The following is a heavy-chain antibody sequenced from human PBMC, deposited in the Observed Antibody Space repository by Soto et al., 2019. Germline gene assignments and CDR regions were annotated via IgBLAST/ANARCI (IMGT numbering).Heavy chain of an antibody. D-gene: IGHD3-16*01. CDR1: GFVFSDFQ. J-gene: IGHJ4*02. V-gene: IGHV3-21*01. Sequence: GGSLRLSCAASGFVFSDFQFNWVRQAPGGGLEWLSSITGTSAFTEYAESIEGRFTISRDNPNKLLFLHMDSLRPEDTAVYYCARDNLAFQGAFDLWGQGPLVPVSS. CDR2: ITGTSAFT. CDR3: ARDNLAFQGAFDL.